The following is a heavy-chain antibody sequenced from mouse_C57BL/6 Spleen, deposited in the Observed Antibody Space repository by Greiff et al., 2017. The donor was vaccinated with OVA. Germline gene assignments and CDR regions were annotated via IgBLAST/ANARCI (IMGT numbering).Heavy chain of an antibody. Sequence: QVQLQQSGPELVKPGASVKISCKASGYAFSSSWMNWVKQRPGKGLEWIGRIYPGDGDTNYNGKFKGKATLTADKSSSTAYMQISSLTSEDSAVYFCARSPNWYFDYWGQGTTLTVSS. CDR1: GYAFSSSW. J-gene: IGHJ2*01. V-gene: IGHV1-82*01. D-gene: IGHD4-1*01. CDR2: IYPGDGDT. CDR3: ARSPNWYFDY.